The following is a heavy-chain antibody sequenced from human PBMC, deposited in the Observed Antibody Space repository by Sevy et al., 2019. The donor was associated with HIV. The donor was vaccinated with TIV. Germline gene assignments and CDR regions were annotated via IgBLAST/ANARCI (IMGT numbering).Heavy chain of an antibody. Sequence: GESLKISCKGSEYDFSTYWIAWVRQMPGKGLELMGIIFPGDSDTRYSPSFQGQVTISADDSIRTSYLQWRSLKASDTAIYYCARRCLLQRGGDYFYDGLDVWGQGTTVTVSS. D-gene: IGHD1-26*01. CDR3: ARRCLLQRGGDYFYDGLDV. V-gene: IGHV5-51*01. J-gene: IGHJ6*02. CDR2: IFPGDSDT. CDR1: EYDFSTYW.